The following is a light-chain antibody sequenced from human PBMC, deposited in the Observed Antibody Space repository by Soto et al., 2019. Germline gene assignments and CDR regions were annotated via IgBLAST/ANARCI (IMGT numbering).Light chain of an antibody. CDR1: SSDVGGYNY. J-gene: IGLJ1*01. Sequence: QSVLTQPPSASGSPGQSVTISCTGTSSDVGGYNYVSWYQQHPGKAPKLMIYEVSKRPSGVPDRFSGSKSGNTASLTASGLQAEDEADYYCSSYAGSNNLGVFGTGTKATVL. V-gene: IGLV2-8*01. CDR3: SSYAGSNNLGV. CDR2: EVS.